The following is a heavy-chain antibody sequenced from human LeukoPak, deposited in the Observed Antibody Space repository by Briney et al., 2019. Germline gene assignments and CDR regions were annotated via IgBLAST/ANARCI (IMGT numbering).Heavy chain of an antibody. CDR1: GYTFTSYD. D-gene: IGHD5-18*01. Sequence: GASVKVSCKASGYTFTSYDINWVRQATGQGLEWMGWMNPNSGNTGYAQKFQGRVTMTRNTSISTAYMELSSLGSEDTAVYYCARGPRYSYGYFFFDYYYYYMDVWGKGTTVTVSS. CDR3: ARGPRYSYGYFFFDYYYYYMDV. V-gene: IGHV1-8*01. CDR2: MNPNSGNT. J-gene: IGHJ6*03.